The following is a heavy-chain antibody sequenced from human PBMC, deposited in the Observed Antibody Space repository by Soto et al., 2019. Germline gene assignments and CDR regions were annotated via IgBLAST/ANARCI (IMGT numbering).Heavy chain of an antibody. D-gene: IGHD3-9*01. Sequence: GGSLRLSCAASGFTFSSYGMHWVRQAPGKGLEWVAVISYDGSNKYYADSVKGRFTISRDNSKNTLYLQMNSLRAEDTAVYYCAKDKNWFGGYYYGMDVWGQGTTVTVSS. CDR3: AKDKNWFGGYYYGMDV. CDR2: ISYDGSNK. V-gene: IGHV3-30*18. J-gene: IGHJ6*02. CDR1: GFTFSSYG.